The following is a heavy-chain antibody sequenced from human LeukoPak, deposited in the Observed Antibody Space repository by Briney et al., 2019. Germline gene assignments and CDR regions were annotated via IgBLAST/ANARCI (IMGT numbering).Heavy chain of an antibody. CDR2: IYYSGSN. V-gene: IGHV4-59*01. D-gene: IGHD3-9*01. J-gene: IGHJ6*02. CDR1: GVSFSSYY. Sequence: ETLSLTYTVSGVSFSSYYRSWIRQPPGKGLEWVGDIYYSGSNKYNPSFKSRVTITVDKYNNQFSLLLSSVTDADTAVYYCARSQDYDILTGYSTYYYYYGMDVWDQGTTVTVSS. CDR3: ARSQDYDILTGYSTYYYYYGMDV.